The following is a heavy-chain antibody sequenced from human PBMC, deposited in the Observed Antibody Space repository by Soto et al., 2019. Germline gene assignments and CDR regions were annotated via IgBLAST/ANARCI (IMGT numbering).Heavy chain of an antibody. Sequence: GSLRLSCAASGFTFSSYAMSWVRQAPGKGLEWVSAISGSGGSTYYADSVKGRFTISRDNSKNTLYLQMNSLRAEYTAVYYCASVSSGWSFDYWGQGTLVTVSS. CDR1: GFTFSSYA. CDR2: ISGSGGST. CDR3: ASVSSGWSFDY. D-gene: IGHD6-19*01. J-gene: IGHJ4*02. V-gene: IGHV3-23*01.